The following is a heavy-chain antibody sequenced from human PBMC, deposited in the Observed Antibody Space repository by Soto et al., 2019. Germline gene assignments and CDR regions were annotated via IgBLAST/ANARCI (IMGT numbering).Heavy chain of an antibody. V-gene: IGHV3-23*01. Sequence: SGFTFSSHGMSWVRQAPGKGLEWIAGLSRGGGTTYYADSVKGRFTISRDNSKNTLDLIMNSLKVEDTALYYFAKDGQYRTDGFDVWGQGTMVTVSS. CDR3: AKDGQYRTDGFDV. D-gene: IGHD6-6*01. J-gene: IGHJ3*01. CDR2: LSRGGGTT. CDR1: GFTFSSHG.